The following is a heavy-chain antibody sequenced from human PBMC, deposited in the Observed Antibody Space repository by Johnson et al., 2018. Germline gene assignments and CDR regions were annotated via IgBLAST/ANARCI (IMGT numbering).Heavy chain of an antibody. V-gene: IGHV3-23*04. J-gene: IGHJ6*02. CDR3: AKERATMTPGKYGMDC. CDR1: GFTFSGSA. CDR2: IIGSGGNT. Sequence: VQLVQSGGGLVQPGGSLRLSCAASGFTFSGSAMNWVRQAPGKGLEWVSTIIGSGGNTYYADYVKGRFTISRENSKNTLYLQLDSLRADDPARYYCAKERATMTPGKYGMDCWGQGTTVTVSS. D-gene: IGHD4-17*01.